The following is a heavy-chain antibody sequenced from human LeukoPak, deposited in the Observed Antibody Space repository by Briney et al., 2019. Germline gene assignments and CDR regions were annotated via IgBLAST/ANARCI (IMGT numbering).Heavy chain of an antibody. V-gene: IGHV3-30-3*01. CDR3: AKGTGVPAAPWAFDI. J-gene: IGHJ3*02. CDR1: GFTFSSYA. CDR2: ISYDGSNK. Sequence: PGESLRLSCAASGFTFSSYAMHWVRQAPGKGLEWVAVISYDGSNKYYADSVKGRFTISRDNSKNTLYLQMNSLRAEDTAVYYCAKGTGVPAAPWAFDIWGQGTMVTVSS. D-gene: IGHD2-2*01.